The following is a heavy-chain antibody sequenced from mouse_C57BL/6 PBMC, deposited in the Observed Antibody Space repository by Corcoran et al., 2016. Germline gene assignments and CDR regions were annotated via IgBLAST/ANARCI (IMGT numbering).Heavy chain of an antibody. CDR3: SRGNSEGFPY. V-gene: IGHV13-2*01. Sequence: QVQLVETGGGLVRPGNSLKLSCVTSGFTFSNYRMHWLRQPPGKRLEWIAVIAVKSDNYGANDAESVKGRFAISRDDSKSSGYLEMNRLREEETATYFWSRGNSEGFPYWGQGTLVTVSA. CDR2: IAVKSDNYGA. J-gene: IGHJ3*01. D-gene: IGHD2-1*01. CDR1: GFTFSNYR.